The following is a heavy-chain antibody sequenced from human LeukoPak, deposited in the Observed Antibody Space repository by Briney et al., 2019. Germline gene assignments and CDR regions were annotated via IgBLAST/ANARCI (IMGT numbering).Heavy chain of an antibody. V-gene: IGHV4-61*01. D-gene: IGHD6-13*01. Sequence: PSVTLSLTCTVSGYSISSGYYWGWIRQPPGKGLEWIGYIYYSGSTNYNPSLKSRVTISVDTSKNQFSLKLSSVTAADTAVYYCARRERWDSSSWFDYWGQGTLVTVSS. CDR2: IYYSGST. CDR1: GYSISSGYY. CDR3: ARRERWDSSSWFDY. J-gene: IGHJ4*02.